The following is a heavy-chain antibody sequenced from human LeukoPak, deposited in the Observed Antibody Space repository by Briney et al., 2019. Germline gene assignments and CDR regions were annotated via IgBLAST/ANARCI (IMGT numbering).Heavy chain of an antibody. CDR1: GFTFSSYW. D-gene: IGHD2-2*01. CDR3: AKGPLRGTAAAIGY. Sequence: PGGSLRLSCAASGFTFSSYWMSWARQAPGKGLEWVANIKQDGSEKNYVDSVKGRFTTSRDNAKTSLYLQMNSLRAEDTAVYYCAKGPLRGTAAAIGYWGQGTLVTVSS. V-gene: IGHV3-7*01. J-gene: IGHJ4*02. CDR2: IKQDGSEK.